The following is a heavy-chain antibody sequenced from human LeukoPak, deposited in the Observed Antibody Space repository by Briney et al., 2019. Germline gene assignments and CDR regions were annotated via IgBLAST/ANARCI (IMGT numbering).Heavy chain of an antibody. CDR3: ARLGTTVTTDY. CDR2: IYYRGST. CDR1: GGSISSSSYY. Sequence: PSETLSLTCTVSGGSISSSSYYWGWIRQPPGKGLGWIGSIYYRGSTYYNPSLKSRVTISVDTSKNQFSLKLSSVTAADTAVYYCARLGTTVTTDYWGQGTLVTVSS. D-gene: IGHD4-17*01. V-gene: IGHV4-39*01. J-gene: IGHJ4*02.